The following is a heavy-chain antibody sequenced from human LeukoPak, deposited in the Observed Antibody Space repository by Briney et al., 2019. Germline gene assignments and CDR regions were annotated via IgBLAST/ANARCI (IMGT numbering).Heavy chain of an antibody. CDR2: IYYTGST. D-gene: IGHD1-14*01. Sequence: LRLSCAASGFTFSSYAMSWVRQPPGKXXXXXXYIYYTGSTYYNPSLMSRVSISVDTSKNQFTLKLSSVTAADTAVYYCVRDYHRATKPVDYWGQGTLVTVSS. CDR1: GFTFSSYA. J-gene: IGHJ4*02. CDR3: VRDYHRATKPVDY. V-gene: IGHV4-30-4*08.